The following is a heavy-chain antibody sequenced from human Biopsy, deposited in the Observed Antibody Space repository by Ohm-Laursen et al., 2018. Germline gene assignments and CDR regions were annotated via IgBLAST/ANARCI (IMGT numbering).Heavy chain of an antibody. Sequence: SETLSLTWEVYGKTFSDYYWSWIRQPPGKGLEWIGQINQSGRTNYNPSLKSRVNISADKSNNQFSLKLTSVTSADTAVYFCGNEVHGMDYWGLGALVTVSS. CDR2: INQSGRT. V-gene: IGHV4-34*08. D-gene: IGHD1-14*01. CDR1: GKTFSDYY. CDR3: GNEVHGMDY. J-gene: IGHJ4*02.